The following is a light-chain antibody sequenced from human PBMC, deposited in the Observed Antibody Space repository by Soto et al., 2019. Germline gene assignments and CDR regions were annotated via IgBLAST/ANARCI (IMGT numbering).Light chain of an antibody. CDR3: QQSYSTTWT. V-gene: IGKV1-39*01. CDR1: QGISTY. CDR2: AAS. J-gene: IGKJ1*01. Sequence: DIQITQSPSSLSASVGDRVTIPCRASQGISTYLNWYQQKPGKAPKLLIYAASSLQSGVPSRFSGSGSETDFTLTISSLQPEDFATYSCQQSYSTTWTFGQGTKVDI.